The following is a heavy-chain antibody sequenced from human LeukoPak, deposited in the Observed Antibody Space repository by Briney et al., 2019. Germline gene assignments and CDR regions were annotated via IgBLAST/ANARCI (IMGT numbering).Heavy chain of an antibody. J-gene: IGHJ5*02. CDR2: INPNSGGT. V-gene: IGHV1-2*02. Sequence: ASVKVSCKASGYTFTGYYMRWVRQAPGRGLGWMGWINPNSGGTNYAQKFQGRVTMTRDTSISTAYMELSSLRSDDTAVYYCARDIPTSRGWQDLAPSWGQGTLVTVSS. CDR1: GYTFTGYY. CDR3: ARDIPTSRGWQDLAPS. D-gene: IGHD6-19*01.